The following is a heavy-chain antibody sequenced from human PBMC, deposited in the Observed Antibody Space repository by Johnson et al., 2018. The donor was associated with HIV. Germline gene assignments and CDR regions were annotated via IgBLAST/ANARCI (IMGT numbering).Heavy chain of an antibody. J-gene: IGHJ3*02. V-gene: IGHV3-66*01. CDR3: ASVPMIVVLDGAFDI. CDR2: IYSGGST. D-gene: IGHD3-22*01. Sequence: VQLVESGGGLVQPGRSLRLSCAASGFTFDDYGMHWVRQAPGKGLEWVSVIYSGGSTYYADSVKGRSTISRDNSKNTLYLQMNSLRAEDTAVYYCASVPMIVVLDGAFDIWGQGTMVTVSS. CDR1: GFTFDDYG.